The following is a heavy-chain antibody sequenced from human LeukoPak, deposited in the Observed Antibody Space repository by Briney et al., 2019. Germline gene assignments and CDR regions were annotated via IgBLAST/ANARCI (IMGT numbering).Heavy chain of an antibody. D-gene: IGHD3-16*02. CDR2: ITGSGGTT. CDR1: GFTFSSHA. Sequence: SGGSLRLSCAASGFTFSSHAMSWVRQAPGKGLEWVSTITGSGGTTEYADSVKGRFTISRDNSKNTLDLQMNSLRAEDTAIFYCAKDLSPESNRLSPFDYWGQGTLVTVSS. V-gene: IGHV3-23*01. CDR3: AKDLSPESNRLSPFDY. J-gene: IGHJ4*02.